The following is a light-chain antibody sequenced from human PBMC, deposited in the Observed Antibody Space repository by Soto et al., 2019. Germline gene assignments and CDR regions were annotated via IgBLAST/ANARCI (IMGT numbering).Light chain of an antibody. CDR3: QQRYNWPLT. CDR1: QSISSY. J-gene: IGKJ4*01. CDR2: GAS. V-gene: IGKV3-11*01. Sequence: EIVLTQSPATLSLSPGERATLSCRASQSISSYLAWYQQKPGQAPRLLIYGASNGAAGIPARFSGTGSGTDFTLTINSLEPDDFALYYCQQRYNWPLTFGGGTKVEIK.